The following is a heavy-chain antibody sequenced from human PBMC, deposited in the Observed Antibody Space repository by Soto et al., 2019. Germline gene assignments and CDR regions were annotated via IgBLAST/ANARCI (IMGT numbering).Heavy chain of an antibody. D-gene: IGHD6-19*01. CDR3: ARVHVMVVAGSTFDY. Sequence: PSVTLSLTCTVSGDSISSGSYCGWIRQPPGEGPEWLARIYHGGTTFYNPSLKSRISISVDTSKNHFSLRLTSVTVADTATYYCARVHVMVVAGSTFDYWGPGTLVTVSS. V-gene: IGHV4-38-2*02. CDR2: IYHGGTT. CDR1: GDSISSGSY. J-gene: IGHJ4*03.